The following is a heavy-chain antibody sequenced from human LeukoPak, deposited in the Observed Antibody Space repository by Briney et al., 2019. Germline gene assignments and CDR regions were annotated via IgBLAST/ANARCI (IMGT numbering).Heavy chain of an antibody. D-gene: IGHD2-21*02. J-gene: IGHJ5*02. CDR2: IYYSGST. CDR3: ARAPCGGDCYSSGWFDP. CDR1: GGSISSGGYY. V-gene: IGHV4-31*03. Sequence: SETLSLTCTVSGGSISSGGYYWSWIRQHPGKGLEWIGYIYYSGSTYYNPSLKSRVTISVDSSKNQFSLKLSSVTAADTAVYYCARAPCGGDCYSSGWFDPWGQGTLVTVSS.